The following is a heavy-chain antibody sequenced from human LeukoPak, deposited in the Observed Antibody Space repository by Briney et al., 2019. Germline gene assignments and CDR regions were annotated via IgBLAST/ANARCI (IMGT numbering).Heavy chain of an antibody. CDR1: GGSFSGYY. CDR3: ARAPRYYYGSGSWAPFDP. D-gene: IGHD3-10*01. J-gene: IGHJ5*02. V-gene: IGHV4-34*01. Sequence: SETLSLTCAVYGGSFSGYYWSWLRQPPGKGLEWIGEINHSGSTNYNPSLKSRVTISVDTSKNQFSLKLSSVTAAETAVYYCARAPRYYYGSGSWAPFDPWGQGTLVTVSS. CDR2: INHSGST.